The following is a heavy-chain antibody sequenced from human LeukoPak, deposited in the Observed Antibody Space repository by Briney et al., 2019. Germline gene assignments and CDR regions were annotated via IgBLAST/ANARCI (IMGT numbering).Heavy chain of an antibody. CDR3: ARGSGYTYAFTGRERTKSRLDY. CDR1: GFTFSIYG. D-gene: IGHD5-18*01. V-gene: IGHV3-30*03. J-gene: IGHJ4*02. CDR2: ILYDGCNK. Sequence: GGSLRLSCGASGFTFSIYGVHWVRQAPGKGLEWVAVILYDGCNKYFADSVKGRFTISRDNSKNTLYLQMNSLRPEDTAVYYCARGSGYTYAFTGRERTKSRLDYWGQGTLVTVSS.